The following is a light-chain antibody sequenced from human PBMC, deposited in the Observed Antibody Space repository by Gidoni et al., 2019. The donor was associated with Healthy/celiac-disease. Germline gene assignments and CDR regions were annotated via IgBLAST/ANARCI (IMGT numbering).Light chain of an antibody. V-gene: IGLV1-44*01. CDR3: EAWDDTLNGRV. CDR1: PSNTGKNT. Sequence: QSELTQSPSASGTPGQRVTISCSGRPSNTGKNTVNWYQQLPGAAPKLLIYNNHQRPSGVPDRFSASKSGTSASLAISGLQSADEADYYCEAWDDTLNGRVFGGGTKVTVL. CDR2: NNH. J-gene: IGLJ3*02.